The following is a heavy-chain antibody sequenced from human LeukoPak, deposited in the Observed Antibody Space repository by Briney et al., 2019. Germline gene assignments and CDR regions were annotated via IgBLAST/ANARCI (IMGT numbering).Heavy chain of an antibody. CDR2: ISSSSSYI. CDR3: ASESIWFGELDAFDI. CDR1: GFTFSSYS. J-gene: IGHJ3*02. V-gene: IGHV3-21*04. Sequence: PGGSLRLSCAASGFTFSSYSMNWVRQAPGKGLEWVSSISSSSSYIYYADSVKGRFTISRDNSKNTLYLQMNSLRAEDTAVYYCASESIWFGELDAFDIWGQGTMVTVSS. D-gene: IGHD3-10*01.